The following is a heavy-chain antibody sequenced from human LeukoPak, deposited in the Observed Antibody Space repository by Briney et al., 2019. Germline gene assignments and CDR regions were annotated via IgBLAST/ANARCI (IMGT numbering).Heavy chain of an antibody. V-gene: IGHV1-8*01. CDR3: AVLELIVREN. J-gene: IGHJ4*02. Sequence: ASVKVSCKASGYTYTSYDINWVRQATGQGLEWMGWMNPKSGNTGYAQKFQGRVTMTRNTSISTAYMELSSLRSEDTAVYYCAVLELIVRENWGQGTLVTVSS. D-gene: IGHD3-3*02. CDR2: MNPKSGNT. CDR1: GYTYTSYD.